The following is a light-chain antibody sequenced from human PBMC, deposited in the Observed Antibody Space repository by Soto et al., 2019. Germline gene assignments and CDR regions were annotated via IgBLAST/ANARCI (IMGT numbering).Light chain of an antibody. V-gene: IGKV1-33*01. CDR2: DAS. CDR1: QDISNY. Sequence: DIPMTQSPSSLSASVGDRVTITCQASQDISNYLNWYQQKPGKAPKLLIYDASNLETGVPSRFSGSGSGTDFTFTISSLQPEDIATYYCQQYAEFTFGPGTKVDIK. CDR3: QQYAEFT. J-gene: IGKJ3*01.